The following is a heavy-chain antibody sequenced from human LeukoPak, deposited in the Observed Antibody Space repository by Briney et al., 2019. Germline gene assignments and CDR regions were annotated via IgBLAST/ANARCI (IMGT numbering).Heavy chain of an antibody. CDR2: IIPIFGTA. Sequence: SVKVSCKASGGTFSSYAISWVRQAPGQGLEWMGGIIPIFGTANYAQKFQGRVTITADKSTSTDYMELSSLRSEDTAVYYCARDRGWVVRGSLTLPGWGAFDIWGQGTMVTVSS. CDR3: ARDRGWVVRGSLTLPGWGAFDI. D-gene: IGHD3-10*01. J-gene: IGHJ3*02. CDR1: GGTFSSYA. V-gene: IGHV1-69*06.